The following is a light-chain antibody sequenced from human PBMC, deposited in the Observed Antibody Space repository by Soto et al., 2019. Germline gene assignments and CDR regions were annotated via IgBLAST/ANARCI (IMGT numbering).Light chain of an antibody. CDR1: SGHSSYA. J-gene: IGLJ2*01. Sequence: QSVLTQSPSASASLGASVKLTCTLSSGHSSYAIAWHQQQPEKGPRYLMKLNSDGSHNKGDGIPDRFSGSSSGAERYLTISSLQSEDEADYYCQTGGTGIVVFGGGTKLTVL. CDR2: LNSDGSH. V-gene: IGLV4-69*01. CDR3: QTGGTGIVV.